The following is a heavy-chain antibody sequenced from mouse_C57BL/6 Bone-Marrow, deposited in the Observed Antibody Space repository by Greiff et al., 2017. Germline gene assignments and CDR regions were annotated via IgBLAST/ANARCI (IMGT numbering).Heavy chain of an antibody. CDR2: IWTGGGT. V-gene: IGHV2-9-1*01. CDR1: GFSLTSYA. CDR3: ARFDGYYSWFAF. Sequence: VQLQQSGPGLVAPSQSLSITCTVSGFSLTSYAISWVRQPPGKGLEWLGVIWTGGGTNYNSALKSRLSISKDNSKSQGFLKMNSLQTDDTARYYFARFDGYYSWFAFWGQGTLVTVSA. J-gene: IGHJ3*01. D-gene: IGHD2-3*01.